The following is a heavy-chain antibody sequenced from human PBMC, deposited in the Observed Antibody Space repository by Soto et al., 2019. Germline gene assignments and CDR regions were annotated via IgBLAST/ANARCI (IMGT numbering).Heavy chain of an antibody. J-gene: IGHJ6*02. CDR1: GGTFSSYA. Sequence: QVQLVQSGAEVKKPGSSVKVSCKASGGTFSSYAISWVRQAPGQGLEWMGGIIPIFGTANYAQKFQCRVTITADESTSTAYMELSSLRSEDTAVYYCARGGYCSSTSCYYGMDVWGQGTTVTVSS. CDR3: ARGGYCSSTSCYYGMDV. CDR2: IIPIFGTA. D-gene: IGHD2-2*01. V-gene: IGHV1-69*01.